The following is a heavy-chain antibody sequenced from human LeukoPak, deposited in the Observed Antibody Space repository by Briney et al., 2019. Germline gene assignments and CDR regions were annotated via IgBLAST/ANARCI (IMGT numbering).Heavy chain of an antibody. V-gene: IGHV3-9*03. Sequence: GGSLRLSCAASGFTFDDYAMHWVRQAPGKGLEWVSGISWNSGSIGYADSVKGRFTISRDNAKNSLYLQMNSLRAEDMALYYCAKDMVSGSFSALDIWGQGTMVTVSS. CDR3: AKDMVSGSFSALDI. CDR1: GFTFDDYA. D-gene: IGHD1-26*01. J-gene: IGHJ3*02. CDR2: ISWNSGSI.